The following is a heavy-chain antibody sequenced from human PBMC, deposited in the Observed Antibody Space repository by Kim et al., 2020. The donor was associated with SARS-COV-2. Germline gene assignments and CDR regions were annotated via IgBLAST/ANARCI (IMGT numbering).Heavy chain of an antibody. D-gene: IGHD5-12*01. J-gene: IGHJ6*02. V-gene: IGHV4-59*13. Sequence: SETLSLTCTVSGGSISSYYWSWIRQPPGKGLEWIGYIYYSGSTNYNPSLMSRVTISVDTSKYQFSLNLRFVTAADTAEYYCVGLRDVYGMDVWGQGTTVTVSS. CDR1: GGSISSYY. CDR2: IYYSGST. CDR3: VGLRDVYGMDV.